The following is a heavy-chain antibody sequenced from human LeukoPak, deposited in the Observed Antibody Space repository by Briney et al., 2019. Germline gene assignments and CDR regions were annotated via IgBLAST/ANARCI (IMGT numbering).Heavy chain of an antibody. V-gene: IGHV3-15*01. CDR2: IKSKTDGGTT. CDR1: GFTFSNAW. D-gene: IGHD2-21*02. J-gene: IGHJ4*02. CDR3: TTELAYCGGDCYGGPDY. Sequence: GGSLRLSCAASGFTFSNAWMSWVRQAPGKGLEWVGRIKSKTDGGTTDYAAPVKGRFTISRDDSKNTLYLQMNSLKTEDTAVYYCTTELAYCGGDCYGGPDYGGQGTLATVS.